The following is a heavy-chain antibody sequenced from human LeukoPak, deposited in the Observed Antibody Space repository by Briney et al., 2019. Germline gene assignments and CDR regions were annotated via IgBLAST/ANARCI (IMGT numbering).Heavy chain of an antibody. V-gene: IGHV4-59*11. Sequence: SETLSLTCTVSGGSISSHYWSWIRQPPGKGLEWIGYIYYSGSTNYNPSLKSRVTISVDTSKNQFSLKLSSVTAADTAVCYCARVGYSSGIDYWGQGTLVTVSS. CDR3: ARVGYSSGIDY. CDR2: IYYSGST. J-gene: IGHJ4*02. CDR1: GGSISSHY. D-gene: IGHD5-18*01.